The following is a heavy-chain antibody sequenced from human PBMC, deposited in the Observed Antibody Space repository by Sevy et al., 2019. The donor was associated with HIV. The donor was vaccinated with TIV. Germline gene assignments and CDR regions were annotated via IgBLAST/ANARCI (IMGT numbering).Heavy chain of an antibody. CDR2: INHTGDT. Sequence: SETLSLTCAVYGESFSTYSWSWIRQPPGKGLEWIGEINHTGDTNYNPSLESRVTISVDTSKNQFSLKLSSVTAADTGVYYCARSTGGGNFDYWCQGTLVTVSS. V-gene: IGHV4-34*01. CDR1: GESFSTYS. D-gene: IGHD2-15*01. CDR3: ARSTGGGNFDY. J-gene: IGHJ4*02.